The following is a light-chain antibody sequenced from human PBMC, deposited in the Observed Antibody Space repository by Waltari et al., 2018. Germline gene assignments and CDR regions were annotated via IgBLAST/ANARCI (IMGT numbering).Light chain of an antibody. CDR1: SSDIGDNDR. J-gene: IGLJ3*02. CDR2: YVC. V-gene: IGLV2-14*01. CDR3: NAYTAFDTQL. Sequence: QSALTQPASMSGSPGQSVTLSCTGTSSDIGDNDRVSWYQQHPGKAPKLIIRYVCCRPSGVSNRYAGPKSGVTAYLTISGLPSEDDAYYYCNAYTAFDTQLFGGGTKVTVL.